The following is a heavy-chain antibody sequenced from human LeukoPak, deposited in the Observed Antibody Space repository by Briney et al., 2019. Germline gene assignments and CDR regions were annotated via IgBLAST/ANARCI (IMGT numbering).Heavy chain of an antibody. J-gene: IGHJ5*02. Sequence: GGSLRLSCAASGFTFSSYWMHWVRQAPGKGLVWVSRISPDGSTTGHADSVKGRFTTSRDNAKNTLFLQMNSLRAEDTAVYYCAKDLNYYDSSGFEAWGQGTLVTVSS. CDR3: AKDLNYYDSSGFEA. CDR1: GFTFSSYW. CDR2: ISPDGSTT. D-gene: IGHD3-22*01. V-gene: IGHV3-74*01.